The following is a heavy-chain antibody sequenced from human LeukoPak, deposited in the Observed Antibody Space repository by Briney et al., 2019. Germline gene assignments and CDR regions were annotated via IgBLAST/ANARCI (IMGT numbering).Heavy chain of an antibody. Sequence: ASVKVSCKASGYPFISYDINWVRQATGQGLEWMGWMNPNSGNTGYAQRFQGRVTMTRNTSISTAYMEVSSLRSEDTAMYFCARGRGYSNGWFEADDYWGQGTLVTLSS. CDR2: MNPNSGNT. V-gene: IGHV1-8*01. CDR3: ARGRGYSNGWFEADDY. D-gene: IGHD6-19*01. J-gene: IGHJ4*02. CDR1: GYPFISYD.